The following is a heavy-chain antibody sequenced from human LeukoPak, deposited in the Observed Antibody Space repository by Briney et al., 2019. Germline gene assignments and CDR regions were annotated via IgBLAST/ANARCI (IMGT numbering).Heavy chain of an antibody. CDR3: ASGRGVYWYSDV. J-gene: IGHJ2*01. Sequence: GASVKVSCKASEFTLTSSAVQWVRQTRGQRLEWIGWIVVHSGKTNYAKNFQGRVTIARDMSANTAYMELSSLRSEDTAVYYCASGRGVYWYSDVWGRGTLVAVSS. D-gene: IGHD1-1*01. CDR1: EFTLTSSA. CDR2: IVVHSGKT. V-gene: IGHV1-58*01.